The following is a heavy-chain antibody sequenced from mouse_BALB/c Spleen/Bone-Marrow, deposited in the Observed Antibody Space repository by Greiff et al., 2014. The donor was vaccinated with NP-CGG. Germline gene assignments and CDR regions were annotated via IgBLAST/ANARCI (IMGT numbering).Heavy chain of an antibody. Sequence: VQLQESGAELMKPGASVKISCKATGYTFSSYWIEWVKQRPGHGLEWIGEILPGSGSTNYNEKFKGKATFTADTSSNTAYMQLSSLTSEDSAVYYCAREDGLWYFDVWGAGTTVTVPS. D-gene: IGHD1-1*01. CDR3: AREDGLWYFDV. V-gene: IGHV1-9*01. J-gene: IGHJ1*01. CDR1: GYTFSSYW. CDR2: ILPGSGST.